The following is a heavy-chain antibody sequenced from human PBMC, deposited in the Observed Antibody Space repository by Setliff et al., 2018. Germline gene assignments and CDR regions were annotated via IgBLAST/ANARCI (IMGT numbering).Heavy chain of an antibody. CDR2: IYIGGSA. D-gene: IGHD6-19*01. J-gene: IGHJ6*03. CDR3: AREQWLDPPGYYYMDV. CDR1: GGSISSYY. V-gene: IGHV4-4*07. Sequence: SETLSLTCTVSGGSISSYYWSWIRQPAGKGLEWIGYIYIGGSANYNPSLKSRVAMSIDTSKNQFSLKLNSVTAADMAVYYCAREQWLDPPGYYYMDVWAKGTTVTVSS.